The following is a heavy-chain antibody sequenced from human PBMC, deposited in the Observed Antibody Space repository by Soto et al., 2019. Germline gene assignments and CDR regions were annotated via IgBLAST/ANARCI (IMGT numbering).Heavy chain of an antibody. D-gene: IGHD2-2*01. CDR2: IYYSGST. CDR3: ARDSGTVIEPADMRYYYYGMDV. CDR1: GGSISSGDYY. J-gene: IGHJ6*02. V-gene: IGHV4-30-4*02. Sequence: SETLSLTCTVSGGSISSGDYYWSWIRQPPGKVLEWIGYIYYSGSTYYNPSLKSRVTISVDTSKNQFSLKLSSVTAADTAVYYCARDSGTVIEPADMRYYYYGMDVWGQGTTVTVSS.